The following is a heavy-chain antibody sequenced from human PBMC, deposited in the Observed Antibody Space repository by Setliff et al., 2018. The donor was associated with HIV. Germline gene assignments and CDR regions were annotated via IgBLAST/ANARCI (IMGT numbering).Heavy chain of an antibody. CDR1: GYSISSDYY. D-gene: IGHD3-16*01. CDR3: ARTTTFFDY. CDR2: IYHSGTT. Sequence: SETLSLTCVVSGYSISSDYYWGWLRQAPGKGLDWIGTIYHSGTTYYNPSLKSRVTMSVDPSKEQFSLRLISVTAADTAVYYCARTTTFFDYWGQGTLVTVSS. J-gene: IGHJ4*02. V-gene: IGHV4-38-2*01.